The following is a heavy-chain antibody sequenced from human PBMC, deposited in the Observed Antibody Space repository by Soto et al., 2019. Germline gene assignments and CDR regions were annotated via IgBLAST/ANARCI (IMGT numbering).Heavy chain of an antibody. J-gene: IGHJ5*02. Sequence: GGSLRLSCAASGFTFSSSWMHWVRQAPGKGLVWVSHINSDGTDTNYADSVKGRFTISRDNAKNTVYLQMNTLRAEDTALYYCVRDPQSSGWSYNWYDPWGQGTRVTVSS. V-gene: IGHV3-74*01. CDR2: INSDGTDT. CDR3: VRDPQSSGWSYNWYDP. CDR1: GFTFSSSW. D-gene: IGHD3-22*01.